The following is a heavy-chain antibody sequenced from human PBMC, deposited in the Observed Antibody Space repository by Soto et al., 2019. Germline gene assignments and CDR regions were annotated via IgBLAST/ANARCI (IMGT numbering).Heavy chain of an antibody. Sequence: QVQLVQSGGEVKKPGASVTVSCKASGYTFINYHITWVRQAPGQGLEWMAWINSYNGMTDYAQRFQGRVTMTRDTSTSTPYTELRNLGSYATAVYFCAKSPRGEMATAWGQGTLVTVSS. D-gene: IGHD5-12*01. CDR2: INSYNGMT. V-gene: IGHV1-18*01. J-gene: IGHJ5*02. CDR1: GYTFINYH. CDR3: AKSPRGEMATA.